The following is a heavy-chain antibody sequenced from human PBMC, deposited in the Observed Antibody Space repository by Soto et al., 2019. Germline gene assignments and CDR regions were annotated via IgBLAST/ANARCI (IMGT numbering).Heavy chain of an antibody. J-gene: IGHJ6*03. CDR1: GGSISSSSYY. Sequence: SETLSLTCTVSGGSISSSSYYWGWIRQPPGKGLEWIGSIYYSGSTYYNPSLKSRVTISVDTSKNQFSLKLSSVTAADTAVYYCARRTSWDDYNYMDVWGKGTTVTSP. D-gene: IGHD2-2*01. V-gene: IGHV4-39*01. CDR2: IYYSGST. CDR3: ARRTSWDDYNYMDV.